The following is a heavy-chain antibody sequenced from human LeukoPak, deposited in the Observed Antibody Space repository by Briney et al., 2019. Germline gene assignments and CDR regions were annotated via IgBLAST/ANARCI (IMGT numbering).Heavy chain of an antibody. CDR3: AREGIAAGDAFDI. J-gene: IGHJ3*02. CDR2: IYYSGST. D-gene: IGHD6-13*01. CDR1: GGSISSHY. V-gene: IGHV4-59*11. Sequence: PSETLSLTCTVSGGSISSHYWSWIRQPPGKGLEWIGYIYYSGSTNYNPSLKSRVTISVDTSKNQFSLRLSSVTAADTAVYYRAREGIAAGDAFDIWGQGTMVTVSS.